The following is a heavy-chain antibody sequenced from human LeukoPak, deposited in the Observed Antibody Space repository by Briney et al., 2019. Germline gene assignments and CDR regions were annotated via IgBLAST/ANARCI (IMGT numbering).Heavy chain of an antibody. J-gene: IGHJ4*02. D-gene: IGHD4-17*01. CDR2: ISSSGSTI. Sequence: GGSLRLSCAASGFTFSSYEMNWVRQAPGKGLEWVSYISSSGSTIYYADSVKGRFTISRDNSKNTLYLQMNSLRAEDTAVYYCAKDGVDYGDFDYWGQGTLVTVSS. CDR1: GFTFSSYE. V-gene: IGHV3-48*03. CDR3: AKDGVDYGDFDY.